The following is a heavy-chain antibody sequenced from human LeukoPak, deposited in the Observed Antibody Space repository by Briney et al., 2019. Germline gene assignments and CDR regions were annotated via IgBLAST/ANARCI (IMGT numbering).Heavy chain of an antibody. D-gene: IGHD1-26*01. CDR2: IKQDGSEK. V-gene: IGHV3-7*01. Sequence: GGSLRLSCAASGFTFSSYWMSWVRQAPGKGLEWVANIKQDGSEKYYVDSVKGRFTISRDNAMNSLYLQMNSLRAEDTAVYYCARGVGYYYYYYMDVWGKGTTVTVSS. CDR1: GFTFSSYW. J-gene: IGHJ6*03. CDR3: ARGVGYYYYYYMDV.